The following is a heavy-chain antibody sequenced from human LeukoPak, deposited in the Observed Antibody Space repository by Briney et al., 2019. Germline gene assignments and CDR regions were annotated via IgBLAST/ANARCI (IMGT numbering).Heavy chain of an antibody. CDR3: ARGVVVVIANDAFDI. J-gene: IGHJ3*02. CDR1: GGSISSYY. Sequence: SETLSLTCTVSGGSISSYYWSWLRQPPGKGLEWIGYIYYSGSTNYNPSLKSRVTISVDTSKNQFSLTPSSVTAADTAVYYCARGVVVVIANDAFDIWGQGTMVTVSS. CDR2: IYYSGST. V-gene: IGHV4-59*01. D-gene: IGHD2-21*01.